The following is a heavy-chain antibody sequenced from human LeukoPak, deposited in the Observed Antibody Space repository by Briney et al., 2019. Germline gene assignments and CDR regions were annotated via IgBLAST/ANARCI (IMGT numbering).Heavy chain of an antibody. D-gene: IGHD4-17*01. J-gene: IGHJ5*02. Sequence: AGGSLRLSCAASGLTLSNAWMTWVRPAPGKGLEWVGHIKTKTDSGTTDYAAYAAPVKGRFSISRDDSKNTLYLQMNSLKTEDTAVYYCTRRQDYGDYLNWFDPWGQGTLVTVSS. V-gene: IGHV3-15*01. CDR3: TRRQDYGDYLNWFDP. CDR2: IKTKTDSGTT. CDR1: GLTLSNAW.